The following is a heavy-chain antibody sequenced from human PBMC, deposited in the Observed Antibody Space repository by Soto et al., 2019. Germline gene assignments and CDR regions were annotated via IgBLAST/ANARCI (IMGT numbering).Heavy chain of an antibody. CDR3: AREGPLVVRGVIPSWFDP. J-gene: IGHJ5*02. V-gene: IGHV1-2*02. CDR1: GYTFTGYY. D-gene: IGHD3-10*01. Sequence: GESLKISCKGSGYTFTGYYMHWVRQAPGQGLEWMGWINPNSGGTNYAQKFQGRVTMTRDTSISTAYMELSRLRSDDTAVYYCAREGPLVVRGVIPSWFDPWGQGTLVTVSS. CDR2: INPNSGGT.